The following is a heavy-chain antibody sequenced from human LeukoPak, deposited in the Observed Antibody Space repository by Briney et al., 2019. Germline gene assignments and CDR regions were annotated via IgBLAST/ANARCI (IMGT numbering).Heavy chain of an antibody. Sequence: GASVKVSCKASGYTFTSYGISWVRQAPGQGLEWMGWISAKKGNTDYAQKLQGRVTMTTDTSTSTAYMELRSLRSDDTAVYYCARDMYSSGRVPFDYWGQGTLVTVPS. CDR3: ARDMYSSGRVPFDY. CDR2: ISAKKGNT. V-gene: IGHV1-18*01. J-gene: IGHJ4*02. CDR1: GYTFTSYG. D-gene: IGHD6-19*01.